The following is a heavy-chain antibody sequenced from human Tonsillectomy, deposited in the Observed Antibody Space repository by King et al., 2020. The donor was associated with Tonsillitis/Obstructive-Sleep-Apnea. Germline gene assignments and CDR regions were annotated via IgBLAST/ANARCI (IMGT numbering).Heavy chain of an antibody. Sequence: VQLVESGGGLVKPGGSLRLSCAASGFIFSDYYMSWIRQAPGKGLEWVSYISTTSSYTNYADSVKGRFTISRDNAKNSLYLQMNSLRAEDTAVYYCAREFYDNHYSGASMDVWGQGTTVTVSS. CDR2: ISTTSSYT. CDR3: AREFYDNHYSGASMDV. D-gene: IGHD3-22*01. CDR1: GFIFSDYY. V-gene: IGHV3-11*06. J-gene: IGHJ6*02.